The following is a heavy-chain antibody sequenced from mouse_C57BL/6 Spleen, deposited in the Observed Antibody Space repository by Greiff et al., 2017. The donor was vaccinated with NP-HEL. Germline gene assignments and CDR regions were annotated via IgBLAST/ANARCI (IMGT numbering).Heavy chain of an antibody. D-gene: IGHD1-1*01. J-gene: IGHJ1*03. CDR3: TRSGSSYDWYFDV. V-gene: IGHV1-5*01. CDR1: GYTFTSYW. CDR2: IYPGNSDT. Sequence: VHVKQSGTVLARPGASVKMSCKTSGYTFTSYWMHWVKQRPGQGLEWIGAIYPGNSDTSYNQKFKGKAKLTAVTSASTAYMELSSLTNEDSAVYYCTRSGSSYDWYFDVWGTGTTVTVSS.